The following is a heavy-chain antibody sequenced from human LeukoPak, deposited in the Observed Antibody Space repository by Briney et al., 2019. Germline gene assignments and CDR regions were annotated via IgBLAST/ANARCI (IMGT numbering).Heavy chain of an antibody. CDR3: ARDLGRYFDL. CDR2: IDKTGGRM. V-gene: IGHV3-11*04. Sequence: KPGGSLRLSCTASEITFSDYYFSWIRQAPGKGPEWLSYIDKTGGRMDYANSLRGRFTISRDNAKNSLYLQMNNLRVEDTALYYCARDLGRYFDLWGRGTLVTVSS. J-gene: IGHJ2*01. CDR1: EITFSDYY.